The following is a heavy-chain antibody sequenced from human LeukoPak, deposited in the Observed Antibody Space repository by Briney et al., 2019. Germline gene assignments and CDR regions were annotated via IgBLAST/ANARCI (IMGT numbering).Heavy chain of an antibody. CDR1: GYTFTSYG. Sequence: RASVKVSCKASGYTFTSYGISWVRQAPGQGLEWMGRINPNSGGTNYAQKFQGRVTMTRDTSISTAYMELSRLRSDDTAVYYCARGYCSGGSCYSVENWFDPWGQGTLVTVSS. J-gene: IGHJ5*02. CDR3: ARGYCSGGSCYSVENWFDP. CDR2: INPNSGGT. D-gene: IGHD2-15*01. V-gene: IGHV1-2*06.